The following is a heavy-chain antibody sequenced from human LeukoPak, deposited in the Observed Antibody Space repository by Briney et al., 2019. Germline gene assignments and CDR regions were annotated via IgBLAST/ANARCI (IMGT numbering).Heavy chain of an antibody. D-gene: IGHD6-6*01. J-gene: IGHJ4*02. Sequence: SETLSLTCTVSGGSISSYYWGWIRQPPGKGLEWIGYIYYSGSTNYNPSLKSRVTISVDTSKNQFSLKLSSVTAADTAVYYCARNRLEYSSSSGLNYWGQGTLVTVSS. CDR2: IYYSGST. CDR1: GGSISSYY. CDR3: ARNRLEYSSSSGLNY. V-gene: IGHV4-59*01.